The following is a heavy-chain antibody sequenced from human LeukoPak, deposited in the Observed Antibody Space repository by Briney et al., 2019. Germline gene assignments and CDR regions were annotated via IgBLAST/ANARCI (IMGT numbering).Heavy chain of an antibody. V-gene: IGHV1-46*01. J-gene: IGHJ5*02. CDR1: GYTFSNYD. CDR3: ARGVGARKESYNWFDP. CDR2: ITPSGGI. D-gene: IGHD1-26*01. Sequence: ASVKVSCKASGYTFSNYDMNWVRQAPGQGLEWMGMITPSGGISYAQKFQRRVTMTSDMSTNTVYMELSSLRSDDTAVYYCARGVGARKESYNWFDPWGQGTLVTVSS.